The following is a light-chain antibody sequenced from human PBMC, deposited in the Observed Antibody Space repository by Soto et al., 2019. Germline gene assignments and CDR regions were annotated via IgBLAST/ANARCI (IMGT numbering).Light chain of an antibody. V-gene: IGKV1-39*01. CDR2: ATS. Sequence: DIQMTQSPSSLSAAVGDRVTITCRASQSITIYLNWYQQKPGKAPKLLIFATSSLQSGVTSRFSGSGSGTDFTLTITSLPPEDLATYYCQQSLNIPLTVGGGTKVEIK. CDR3: QQSLNIPLT. CDR1: QSITIY. J-gene: IGKJ4*02.